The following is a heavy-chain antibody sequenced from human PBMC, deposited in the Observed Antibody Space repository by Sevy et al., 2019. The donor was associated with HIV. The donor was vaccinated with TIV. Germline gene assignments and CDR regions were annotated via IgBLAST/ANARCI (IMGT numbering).Heavy chain of an antibody. D-gene: IGHD1-26*01. V-gene: IGHV3-7*03. CDR1: GFNFRNFW. CDR2: IKQDGSEA. CDR3: VRDKEVGASILDA. Sequence: GGSLRLSCVASGFNFRNFWMSWVRQAPGKGLECVADIKQDGSEAYYVDSVKGRFTISRDNAMNSLYLQMNSLRDEDTAMYFCVRDKEVGASILDAWGQGTPVSVSS. J-gene: IGHJ5*02.